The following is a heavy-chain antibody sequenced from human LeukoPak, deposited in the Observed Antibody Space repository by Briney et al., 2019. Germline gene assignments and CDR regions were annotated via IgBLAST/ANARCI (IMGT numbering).Heavy chain of an antibody. CDR3: ARDGTTGRF. CDR2: INPNSGGT. Sequence: ASVKVSCKASGYTFTGYYMMWVRPAPGQGLEWMGWINPNSGGTTYAQKFQGRVTMTRDTSVSTAYLELNRVTSDDTAVYYCARDGTTGRFWGQGTLVTVSS. CDR1: GYTFTGYY. J-gene: IGHJ1*01. D-gene: IGHD2-8*02. V-gene: IGHV1-2*02.